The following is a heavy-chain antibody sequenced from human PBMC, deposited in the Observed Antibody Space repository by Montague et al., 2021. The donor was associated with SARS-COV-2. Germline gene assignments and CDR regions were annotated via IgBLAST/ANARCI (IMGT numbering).Heavy chain of an antibody. CDR1: GFSLNTPEVA. V-gene: IGHV2-5*05. Sequence: PALVKPTQTLTLTCTFSGFSLNTPEVAVGWIRQPPGKALEWLALSYGXXXERYGPSLQGRLTITRDTSKSQVVLTMTNMDTVDTATYYCAHRFAGFFDYWGQGILVTVSS. CDR3: AHRFAGFFDY. J-gene: IGHJ4*02. CDR2: SYGXXXE.